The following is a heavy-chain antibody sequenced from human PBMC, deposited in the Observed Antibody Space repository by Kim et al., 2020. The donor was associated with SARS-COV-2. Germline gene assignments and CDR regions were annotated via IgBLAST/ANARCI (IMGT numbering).Heavy chain of an antibody. Sequence: GGSLRLSCAVSGLTFNNYLINLVSHGPGKKRVQGGWIRIDGSSTNYADSVKGRFTMSRDNAENPLYLQINSLRAEDTAVYYCARGFFRDGFDVWGQGTTVTVSS. CDR2: IRIDGSST. V-gene: IGHV3-74*01. CDR1: GLTFNNYL. CDR3: ARGFFRDGFDV. D-gene: IGHD3-10*01. J-gene: IGHJ6*02.